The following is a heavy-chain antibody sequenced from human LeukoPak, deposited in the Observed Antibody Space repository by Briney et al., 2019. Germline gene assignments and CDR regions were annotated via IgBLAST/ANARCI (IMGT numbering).Heavy chain of an antibody. Sequence: SVKVSCKASGGTFSSYAISWVRQAPGQGLEWMGGIIPIFGTANYAQKFQGRVTITADESTSTAYMELSSLRFEDTAVYYCARGVFDSSGYFKDWGQGTLVTVSS. J-gene: IGHJ4*02. CDR3: ARGVFDSSGYFKD. D-gene: IGHD3-22*01. CDR2: IIPIFGTA. V-gene: IGHV1-69*13. CDR1: GGTFSSYA.